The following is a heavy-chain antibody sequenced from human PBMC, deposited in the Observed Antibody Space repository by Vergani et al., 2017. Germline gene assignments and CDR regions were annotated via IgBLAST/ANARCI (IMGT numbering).Heavy chain of an antibody. D-gene: IGHD3-10*01. CDR2: ISWDGGST. CDR3: ASSERSSTMVRGVIAPFDY. V-gene: IGHV3-43*02. CDR1: GFTFDDYA. Sequence: EVQLVESGGGVVQPGGSLRLSCAASGFTFDDYAMHWVRQAPGKGLEWVSLISWDGGSTYYAASVKGRFTISRDNSKNSLYLQMNSLRTEDTALYYCASSERSSTMVRGVIAPFDYWGQGTLVTVSS. J-gene: IGHJ4*02.